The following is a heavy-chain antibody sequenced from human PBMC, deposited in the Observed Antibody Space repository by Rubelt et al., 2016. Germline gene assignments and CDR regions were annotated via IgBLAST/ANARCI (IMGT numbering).Heavy chain of an antibody. Sequence: QVQLQESGPGLVKPSQTLSLTCTVSGGSISSGGYYWSWIRQHPGKGLEWIGSIYYSGSTYYNPSLKSRVTISVDTSKNQFPQELGSVTAAETAVYYCARYRSCSSTTCYHAFDIGGQGTMVTVSS. CDR3: ARYRSCSSTTCYHAFDI. D-gene: IGHD2-2*01. CDR2: IYYSGST. J-gene: IGHJ3*02. V-gene: IGHV4-39*01. CDR1: GGSISSGGYY.